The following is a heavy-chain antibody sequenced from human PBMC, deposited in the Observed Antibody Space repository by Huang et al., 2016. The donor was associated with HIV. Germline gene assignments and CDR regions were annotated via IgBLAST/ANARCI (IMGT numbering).Heavy chain of an antibody. J-gene: IGHJ4*02. D-gene: IGHD1-26*01. Sequence: QVQLVESGGGVVQPGRSLRLSCAAFGFTFNKFDMHWVRQAPFKGVEWVTSISYDGSSKNHADSVKGRFTISRDNSKNTVYLQMNSLRVEDTAVYYCAKDGRGSGTYYDYFEYWGQGTLVTVSS. V-gene: IGHV3-30*18. CDR3: AKDGRGSGTYYDYFEY. CDR2: ISYDGSSK. CDR1: GFTFNKFD.